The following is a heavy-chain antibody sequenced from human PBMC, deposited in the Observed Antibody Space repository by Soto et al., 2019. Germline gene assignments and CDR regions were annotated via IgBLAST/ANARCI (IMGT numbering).Heavy chain of an antibody. CDR3: ARVSLVGPSGGRYFDY. J-gene: IGHJ4*02. D-gene: IGHD1-26*01. V-gene: IGHV3-72*01. CDR1: GFTFSAHY. CDR2: IKNKANSYTT. Sequence: EVQLVESGGGLVQPGGSLRLSCAASGFTFSAHYMDWVPQAPGKGLEWVGRIKNKANSYTTEYAASVEGRFTISREDSQNSLYLQTTSLKTEDTAVYYCARVSLVGPSGGRYFDYWGQGSQVAVSS.